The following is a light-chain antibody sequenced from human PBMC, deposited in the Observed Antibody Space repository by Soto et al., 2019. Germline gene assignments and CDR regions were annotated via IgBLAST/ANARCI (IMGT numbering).Light chain of an antibody. CDR3: CSYADSGTL. CDR1: NSDVGGNNL. Sequence: QSALTQPASVTGTPGQSSTISCSGTNSDVGGNNLVSWYQQHPGKARNLVVYEVKKRPSGVSDRFSGSKSGNTPSLTISGLQAEDEAGYYCCSYADSGTLFGGGTKVTVL. CDR2: EVK. J-gene: IGLJ2*01. V-gene: IGLV2-23*02.